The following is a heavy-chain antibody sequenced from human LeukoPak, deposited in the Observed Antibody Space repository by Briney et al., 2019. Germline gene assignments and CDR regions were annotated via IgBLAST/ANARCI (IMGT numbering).Heavy chain of an antibody. CDR3: TREPHP. D-gene: IGHD1-14*01. CDR2: IYTGGSA. CDR1: GGSISDYY. Sequence: SETLSLTCTVSGGSISDYYWSWIRQPAGKGLEWIGRIYTGGSATYNPYLKSRVSMPTDTSRNQISLKLISVTAADTAVYYCTREPHPWGQGTLVTVSS. J-gene: IGHJ5*02. V-gene: IGHV4-4*07.